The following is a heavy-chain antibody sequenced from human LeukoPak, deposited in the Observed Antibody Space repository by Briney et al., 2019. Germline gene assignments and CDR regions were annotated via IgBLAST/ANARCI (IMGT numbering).Heavy chain of an antibody. CDR3: VHRRYSYAYDAFDI. CDR2: IYWDDDK. V-gene: IGHV2-5*02. J-gene: IGHJ3*02. Sequence: SGPTLVHPTQTLTLTCTFSGLSLRTSGVGVGWIRQPPGKALEWLSVIYWDDDKRYSPSLKSRLTITKETSKNQVVLTMINMDPVDTATYYCVHRRYSYAYDAFDIWGQGTMVTVSS. CDR1: GLSLRTSGVG. D-gene: IGHD5-18*01.